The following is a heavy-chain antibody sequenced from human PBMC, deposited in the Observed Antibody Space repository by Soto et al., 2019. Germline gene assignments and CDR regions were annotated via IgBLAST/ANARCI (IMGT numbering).Heavy chain of an antibody. CDR3: AHSITGTPKKWSPGYYGMDV. CDR1: GFSLSTSGVG. Sequence: SGPTLVNPTQTLTLTCTFSGFSLSTSGVGVGWIRQPPGKALEWLALIYWDDDKRYSPSLKSRLTITKDTSKNQVVLTMTNMDPVDTATYYCAHSITGTPKKWSPGYYGMDVWGQGTTVTVSS. V-gene: IGHV2-5*02. CDR2: IYWDDDK. J-gene: IGHJ6*02. D-gene: IGHD1-7*01.